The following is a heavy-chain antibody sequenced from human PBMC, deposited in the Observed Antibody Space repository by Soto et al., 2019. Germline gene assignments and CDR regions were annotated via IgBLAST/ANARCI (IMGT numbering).Heavy chain of an antibody. J-gene: IGHJ5*02. CDR1: GGTFGNTA. D-gene: IGHD3-3*01. CDR2: IVPMFGTA. V-gene: IGHV1-69*12. Sequence: QVQLVQSGAEVKKPGSSVNVSCKTSGGTFGNTAVTWVRQAPGQGLEWMGGIVPMFGTANYAQKFQGRVTITADESTNTAYMELRSLRSDDTAVSYCARDGDPGYTFWSGPLGGGRFDPWGQGTLVTVSS. CDR3: ARDGDPGYTFWSGPLGGGRFDP.